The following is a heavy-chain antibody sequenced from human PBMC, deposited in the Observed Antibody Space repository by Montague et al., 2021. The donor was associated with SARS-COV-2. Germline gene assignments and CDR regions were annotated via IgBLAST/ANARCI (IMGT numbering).Heavy chain of an antibody. J-gene: IGHJ4*02. CDR3: ARLLPDGTVVATDIPFDS. V-gene: IGHV4-39*01. CDR1: GASISRSDYY. Sequence: SETLSLTCNVSGASISRSDYYWAWIRQPPGKGLGLIVNIHYSGNTYYNPSLESRVTISVDTSENQFSLKLRSVTAADTAVHYCARLLPDGTVVATDIPFDSWGQGTLVTVSS. CDR2: IHYSGNT. D-gene: IGHD2-21*02.